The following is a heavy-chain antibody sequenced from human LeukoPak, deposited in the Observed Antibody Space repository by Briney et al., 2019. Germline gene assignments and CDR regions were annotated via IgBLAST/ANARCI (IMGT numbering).Heavy chain of an antibody. D-gene: IGHD6-13*01. CDR1: GGSISSYY. CDR2: IYTSGST. J-gene: IGHJ4*02. V-gene: IGHV4-4*09. Sequence: PSQTLSLTCTVSGGSISSYYWSWIRQPPGKGLEWIGYIYTSGSTNYNPSLKSRVTISVDTSKNQFSLKLSSVTAADTAVYYCARQIRPRRQASSSWYEEFFDYFDYWGQGTLVTVSS. CDR3: ARQIRPRRQASSSWYEEFFDYFDY.